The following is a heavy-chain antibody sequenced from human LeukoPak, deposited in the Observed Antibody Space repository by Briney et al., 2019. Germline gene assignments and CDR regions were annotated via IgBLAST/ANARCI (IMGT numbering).Heavy chain of an antibody. Sequence: GPLRLSCAASGFTFSSYEMNWVRQAPGKGLEWVSYISSSGSTIYYADSVKGRFAISRDNAKNSLYLQMNSLRAEDTAVYYCARDLGSGWYDAFDIWGQGTMVTVSS. CDR3: ARDLGSGWYDAFDI. J-gene: IGHJ3*02. D-gene: IGHD6-19*01. CDR2: ISSSGSTI. CDR1: GFTFSSYE. V-gene: IGHV3-48*03.